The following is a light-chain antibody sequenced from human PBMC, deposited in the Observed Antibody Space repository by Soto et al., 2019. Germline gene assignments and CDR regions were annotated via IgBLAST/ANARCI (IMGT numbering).Light chain of an antibody. J-gene: IGKJ2*01. Sequence: DIVMTQSPATLSVSPGEGATLSCRASQSVNSNVAWYRQKPGQAPRLLIYGASTRPTGIPARFSGSGSGTEFTLTISSPQSEDFAVYYCQQYHNWPPYTFGQGTTLEIK. V-gene: IGKV3-15*01. CDR2: GAS. CDR3: QQYHNWPPYT. CDR1: QSVNSN.